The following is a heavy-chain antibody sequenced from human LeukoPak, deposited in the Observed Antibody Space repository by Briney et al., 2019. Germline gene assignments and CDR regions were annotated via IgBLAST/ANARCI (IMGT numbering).Heavy chain of an antibody. V-gene: IGHV1-69*04. CDR3: ARVAFRPQLTPDY. Sequence: EASVKVSCKASGGTFSSYAISWVRQAPGQGLEWMGRIIPILGIANYAQKFQGRVTITADKSTSTAYMELSSLRSEDTAVYYCARVAFRPQLTPDYWGQGTLVTVSS. J-gene: IGHJ4*02. CDR1: GGTFSSYA. D-gene: IGHD2-2*01. CDR2: IIPILGIA.